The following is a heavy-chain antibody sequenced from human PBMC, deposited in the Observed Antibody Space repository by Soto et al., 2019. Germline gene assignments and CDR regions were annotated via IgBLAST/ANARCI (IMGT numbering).Heavy chain of an antibody. J-gene: IGHJ6*02. CDR1: GFTVSSNY. CDR2: IYSGGST. CDR3: ARDKVVLEWLFNPGYYGMDV. D-gene: IGHD3-3*01. V-gene: IGHV3-53*01. Sequence: GSLRLYCAASGFTVSSNYMRLVRQAPGKGLESGAVIYSGGSTYYADSAKRRLTIYRDNCKDKLYLQMNSLRADGTAVDYLARDKVVLEWLFNPGYYGMDVWGQGTTVTVSS.